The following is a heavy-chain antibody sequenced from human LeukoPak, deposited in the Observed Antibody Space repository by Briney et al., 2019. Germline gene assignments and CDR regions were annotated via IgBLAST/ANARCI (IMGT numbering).Heavy chain of an antibody. CDR1: GFTFTSSA. CDR3: AAAARTGLWGMDV. D-gene: IGHD2/OR15-2a*01. J-gene: IGHJ6*02. CDR2: IVVGSGNT. V-gene: IGHV1-58*02. Sequence: SVKVSCKASGFTFTSSAMQWVRQARGQRLEWIGWIVVGSGNTNYAQKFQERVTITRDMSTSTAYMELSSLRSEDTAVYYCAAAARTGLWGMDVWGQGTTVTVSS.